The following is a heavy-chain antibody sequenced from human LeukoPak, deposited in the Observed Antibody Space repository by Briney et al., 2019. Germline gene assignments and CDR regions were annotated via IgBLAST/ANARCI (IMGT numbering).Heavy chain of an antibody. J-gene: IGHJ5*02. CDR3: AKPRPSYSSSWYDH. CDR2: ISGSGGST. D-gene: IGHD6-13*01. Sequence: GGSLRLSCAASGFTFTSYAMSWVRQAPGKGLEWVSAISGSGGSTYHADSVKGRFTISRDNSKNTLYLQMNSLRAEDTAVYYCAKPRPSYSSSWYDHWGQGTLVTVSS. V-gene: IGHV3-23*01. CDR1: GFTFTSYA.